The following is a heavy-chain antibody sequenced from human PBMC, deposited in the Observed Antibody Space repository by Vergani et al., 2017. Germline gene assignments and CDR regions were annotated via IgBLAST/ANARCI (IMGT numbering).Heavy chain of an antibody. D-gene: IGHD3-22*01. CDR1: GFTFSSYA. CDR2: ISGSGGST. V-gene: IGHV3-23*01. Sequence: EVQLLESGGGLVQPGGSLRLSCAASGFTFSSYAMSWVRQSPGKGLEWVSAISGSGGSTYYADSVKGRFTISRDNSKNTLYLQMNSLRAEDTAVYYCAKDHNQYYDSTGVDYWGQGTLVTVSS. CDR3: AKDHNQYYDSTGVDY. J-gene: IGHJ4*02.